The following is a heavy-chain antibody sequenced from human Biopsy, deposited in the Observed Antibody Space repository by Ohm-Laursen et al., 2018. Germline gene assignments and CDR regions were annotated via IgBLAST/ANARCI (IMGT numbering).Heavy chain of an antibody. J-gene: IGHJ1*01. CDR2: NIPILGTG. V-gene: IGHV1-69*06. D-gene: IGHD3-9*01. CDR1: EGTLSNYG. CDR3: ATKLTGYFHH. Sequence: APSVNPSCKVPEGTLSNYGVNWVRQAPGQGLEWLGGNIPILGTGNYAQKFQDRVTVAADTSTSTVTMELRSLRSDDTAVYYCATKLTGYFHHWGQGTLVIVSS.